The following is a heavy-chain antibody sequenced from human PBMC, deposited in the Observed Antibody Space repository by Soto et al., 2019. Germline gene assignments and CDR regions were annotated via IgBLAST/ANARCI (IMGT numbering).Heavy chain of an antibody. V-gene: IGHV3-48*03. D-gene: IGHD6-6*01. Sequence: GGSLRLSCAASGFTFSSYEMNWVRQAPGKGLEWVSYISGGGTIIYYADSVKGRFTISRDNAKNSLYLQMNSLRGEDTAVYYWAREDSSSSGYFDYWGQGTLVTVSS. CDR3: AREDSSSSGYFDY. J-gene: IGHJ4*02. CDR1: GFTFSSYE. CDR2: ISGGGTII.